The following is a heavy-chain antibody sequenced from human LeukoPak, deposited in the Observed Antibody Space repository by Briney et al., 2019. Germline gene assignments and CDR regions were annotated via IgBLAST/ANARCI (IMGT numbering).Heavy chain of an antibody. D-gene: IGHD6-19*01. Sequence: PGGSLRLSCAASGFTFSSYGMHWVRQAPGKGLEWVAFIRYDGSNKYYADSVKSRFTISRDNSKNTLYLQMNSLRAEDTAVYYCAKGRGWYSSGWYLDYWGQGTLVTVSS. J-gene: IGHJ4*02. CDR2: IRYDGSNK. V-gene: IGHV3-30*02. CDR3: AKGRGWYSSGWYLDY. CDR1: GFTFSSYG.